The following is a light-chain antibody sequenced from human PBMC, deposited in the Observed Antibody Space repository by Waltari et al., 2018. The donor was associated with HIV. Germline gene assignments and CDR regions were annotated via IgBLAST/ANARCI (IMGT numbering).Light chain of an antibody. CDR3: QSYDSSLTGSV. Sequence: QSVLTQPPSVSGAPGQRVTISCTGSSSNIGAGYDVPWYQQVPGTAPKLLLYGNNNRPSGVPDRFSASKSGASPSLAITGLQAEDEADYYCQSYDSSLTGSVFGGGTKLTVL. V-gene: IGLV1-40*01. J-gene: IGLJ2*01. CDR2: GNN. CDR1: SSNIGAGYD.